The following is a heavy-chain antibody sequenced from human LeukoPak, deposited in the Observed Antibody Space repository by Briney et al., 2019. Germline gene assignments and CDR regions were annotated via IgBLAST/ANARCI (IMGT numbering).Heavy chain of an antibody. Sequence: HPGGSLRLSCAASGFAFSSYAMSWVRQAPGKGLEWVSAISGSGGSTYYVDSVKGRFTISRDNSKNTLYLQMNSLRAEDTAVYYCAKVLLWEQQLGGIDYWGQGTLVTVSS. D-gene: IGHD6-13*01. CDR2: ISGSGGST. J-gene: IGHJ4*02. V-gene: IGHV3-23*01. CDR1: GFAFSSYA. CDR3: AKVLLWEQQLGGIDY.